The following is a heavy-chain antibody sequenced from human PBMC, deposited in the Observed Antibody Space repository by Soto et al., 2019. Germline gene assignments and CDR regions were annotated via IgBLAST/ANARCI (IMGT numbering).Heavy chain of an antibody. CDR3: ATDSMDRTYNWFDP. J-gene: IGHJ5*02. D-gene: IGHD2-8*01. CDR1: GFTFDDYA. CDR2: ISWNSGSI. V-gene: IGHV3-9*01. Sequence: EVQLVESGGGLVQPGRSLRLSCAASGFTFDDYAMHWVRQARGKGLEWVSGISWNSGSIGYADSVKGRFTISRDNAKNSLYLQMNSLRAEDTALYYCATDSMDRTYNWFDPWGQGTLVTVSS.